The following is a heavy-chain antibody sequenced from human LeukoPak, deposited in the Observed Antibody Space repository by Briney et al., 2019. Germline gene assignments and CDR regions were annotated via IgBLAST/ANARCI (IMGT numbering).Heavy chain of an antibody. CDR1: GLTFSSHW. CDR2: IKQDGSVK. V-gene: IGHV3-7*01. Sequence: EGSLRLSCAASGLTFSSHWMSWVRQAPGKGLEWVANIKQDGSVKTYVDSVKGRFTISRDNAKNSLYLQMNSLRAEDTAVYYCAKGSYSRGDYWGQGTLVTVSS. D-gene: IGHD6-13*01. CDR3: AKGSYSRGDY. J-gene: IGHJ4*02.